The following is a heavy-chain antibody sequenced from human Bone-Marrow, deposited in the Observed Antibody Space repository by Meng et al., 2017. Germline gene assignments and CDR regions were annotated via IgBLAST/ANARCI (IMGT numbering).Heavy chain of an antibody. J-gene: IGHJ5*02. V-gene: IGHV4-4*02. CDR2: IYLSGST. Sequence: QVQLQESGPGLVKPSGTLSLTCAVSGGTISSSNWWSWVRQPPGKGLEWIGEIYLSGSTNYNPSLKSRVTISVDKSKNQFSLKLSSVTAADTVVYYCARVSLQATIAAAGVVWFDPWGQGTLVTVSS. D-gene: IGHD6-13*01. CDR3: ARVSLQATIAAAGVVWFDP. CDR1: GGTISSSNW.